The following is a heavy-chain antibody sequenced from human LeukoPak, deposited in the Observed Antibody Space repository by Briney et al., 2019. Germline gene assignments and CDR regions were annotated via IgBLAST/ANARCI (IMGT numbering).Heavy chain of an antibody. CDR3: ARSPISSWGIXX. CDR2: IWYDGSNK. V-gene: IGHV3-33*01. CDR1: GFTFSSYG. Sequence: GGSLRLSCAASGFTFSSYGMHWVRQAPGKGLEWVAVIWYDGSNKYYADSVKGRFTISRDNSKNTLYLQMNSLRAEDTAVYYCARSPISSWGIXXWGQXTLXT. D-gene: IGHD6-13*01. J-gene: IGHJ4*02.